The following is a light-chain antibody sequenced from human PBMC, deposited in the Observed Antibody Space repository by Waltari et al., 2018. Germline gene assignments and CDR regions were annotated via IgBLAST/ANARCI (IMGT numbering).Light chain of an antibody. CDR3: QSYDTSLSVV. V-gene: IGLV1-40*01. J-gene: IGLJ3*02. CDR2: GST. Sequence: QSVLTQPPSVSGAPGQRVTISCTGSGSNIGAGYDVHWYQQLPRAAPKLLIYGSTSRPLGVPARLCGSTSGTSASLAITGLQAEDEADYYCQSYDTSLSVVFGGGTKLTVL. CDR1: GSNIGAGYD.